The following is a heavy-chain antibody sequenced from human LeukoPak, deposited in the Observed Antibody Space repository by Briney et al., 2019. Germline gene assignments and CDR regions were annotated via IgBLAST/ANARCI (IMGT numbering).Heavy chain of an antibody. CDR3: ARDVVVITTTYFDY. CDR2: ISTNTGNP. Sequence: ASEKVSCKASGYTFTSYTMYWVRQAPEHPREWLGWISTNTGNPTYAQGFTRRFVFSLDTSVSTAYLQISSLKAEDTAVYYCARDVVVITTTYFDYWGQGTLVTVSS. J-gene: IGHJ4*02. CDR1: GYTFTSYT. D-gene: IGHD3-22*01. V-gene: IGHV7-4-1*02.